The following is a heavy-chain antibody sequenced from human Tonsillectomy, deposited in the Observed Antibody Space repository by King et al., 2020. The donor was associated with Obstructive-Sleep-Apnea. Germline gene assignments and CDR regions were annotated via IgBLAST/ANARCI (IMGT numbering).Heavy chain of an antibody. CDR2: IRYDESIK. CDR3: AKDRNYDFLTGYYSPFDY. D-gene: IGHD3-9*01. CDR1: GFTFSSHG. V-gene: IGHV3-30*02. J-gene: IGHJ4*02. Sequence: VQLVESGGGVVQPGRSLRLSCAASGFTFSSHGMHWVRQAPGKGLGWLAFIRYDESIKDYADSVRGRFSISRDNSKNTLYLQMSSLRAEDTAVYYCAKDRNYDFLTGYYSPFDYWGQGTLVTVSS.